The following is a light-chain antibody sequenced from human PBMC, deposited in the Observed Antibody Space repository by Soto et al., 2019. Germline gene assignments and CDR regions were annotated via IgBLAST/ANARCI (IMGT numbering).Light chain of an antibody. CDR2: AA. Sequence: DIQLTQSPSSLSASVGDRVTITRRASQGIGNFLAWYQQKPGKVPKLLISAATLQSGVPSRFSGSGSGTDFTLTITSLQPEDVATYYCQKYSSVITFGQGTRLEIK. CDR3: QKYSSVIT. CDR1: QGIGNF. V-gene: IGKV1-27*01. J-gene: IGKJ5*01.